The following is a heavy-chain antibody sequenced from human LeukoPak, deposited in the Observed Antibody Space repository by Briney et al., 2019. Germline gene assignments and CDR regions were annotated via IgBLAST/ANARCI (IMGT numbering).Heavy chain of an antibody. J-gene: IGHJ4*02. D-gene: IGHD2-15*01. CDR3: ARRPYCSGGSCYWS. CDR2: IYYSGST. CDR1: GGSISSSSYY. V-gene: IGHV4-39*01. Sequence: KPSETLPLTCIVSGGSISSSSYYWGWIRQPPGKGLEWIGSIYYSGSTYYNPSLKSRVTISVDKSKNQFSLKLGSVTAADTAVYYCARRPYCSGGSCYWSWGQGTLVTVSS.